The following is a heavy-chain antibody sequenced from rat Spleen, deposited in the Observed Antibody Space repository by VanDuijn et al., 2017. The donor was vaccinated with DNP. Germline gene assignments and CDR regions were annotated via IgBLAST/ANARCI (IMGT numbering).Heavy chain of an antibody. V-gene: IGHV5-27*01. CDR2: ISASGGST. J-gene: IGHJ2*01. CDR3: TTDFERGY. Sequence: EVQLVESGGGLVQPGRSLKLSCAASGFTFSYYGMAWVRQAPKKGLEWVASISASGGSTSYRDSVRGRFTISRDTAKSTLYLQMDSLRSEDTATYYCTTDFERGYWGQGVMVTVSS. CDR1: GFTFSYYG. D-gene: IGHD1-11*01.